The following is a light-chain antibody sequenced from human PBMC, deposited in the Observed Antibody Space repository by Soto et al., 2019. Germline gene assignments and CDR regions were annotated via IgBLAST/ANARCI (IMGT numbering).Light chain of an antibody. CDR1: SRDGGGYNY. Sequence: QSVLTQPASVSGSPGQSITISCPGNSRDGGGYNYVSWYQQHPGKAPKLMIYDVSNRPSGVSNRFSGSKSGNTASLTISGLQAEDEADYYCSSYASSSTLLYVFGTGTKVTVL. V-gene: IGLV2-14*01. J-gene: IGLJ1*01. CDR2: DVS. CDR3: SSYASSSTLLYV.